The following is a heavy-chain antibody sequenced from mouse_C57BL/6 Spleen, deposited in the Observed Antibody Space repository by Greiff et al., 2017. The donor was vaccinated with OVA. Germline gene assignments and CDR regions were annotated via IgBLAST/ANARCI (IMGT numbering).Heavy chain of an antibody. CDR2: INPNNGGT. CDR1: GYTFTDYN. J-gene: IGHJ4*01. V-gene: IGHV1-18*01. Sequence: EVQLQQSGPELVKPGASVKIPCKASGYTFTDYNMDWVKQSHGKSLEWIGDINPNNGGTIYNQKFKGKATLTVDKSSSTAYMELRSLTSEDTAVYYCARWNPYYGSTYPYAMDYWGQGTSVTVSS. CDR3: ARWNPYYGSTYPYAMDY. D-gene: IGHD1-1*01.